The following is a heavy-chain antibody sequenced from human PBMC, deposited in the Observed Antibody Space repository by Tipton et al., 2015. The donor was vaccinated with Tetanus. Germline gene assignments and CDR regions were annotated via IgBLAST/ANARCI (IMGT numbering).Heavy chain of an antibody. Sequence: TLSLTCAVYAGSFSGYYWTWIRQSPGEGLEWIGEINHSGSTNYNPSLKSRVTMSVDTSRDQFSLKLKSVTAADTAVYYCARVALTGPHFDYWGQGTLVTVSS. CDR3: ARVALTGPHFDY. CDR2: INHSGST. J-gene: IGHJ4*02. D-gene: IGHD3-9*01. CDR1: AGSFSGYY. V-gene: IGHV4-34*01.